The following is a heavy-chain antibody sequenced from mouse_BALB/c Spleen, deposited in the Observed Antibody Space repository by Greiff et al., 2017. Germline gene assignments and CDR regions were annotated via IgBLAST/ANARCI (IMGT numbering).Heavy chain of an antibody. J-gene: IGHJ2*01. V-gene: IGHV5-17*02. CDR1: GFTFSSFG. CDR3: ARDGYYFDY. D-gene: IGHD1-2*01. Sequence: EVQLVESGGGLVQPGGSRKLSRAASGFTFSSFGMHWVRQAPEKGLEWVAYISSGSSTIYYADTVKGRFTISRDNPKNTLFLQMTSLRSEDTAMYYCARDGYYFDYWGQGTTLTVSS. CDR2: ISSGSSTI.